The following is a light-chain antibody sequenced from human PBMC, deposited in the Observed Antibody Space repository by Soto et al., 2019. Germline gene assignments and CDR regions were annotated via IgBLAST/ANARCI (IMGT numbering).Light chain of an antibody. CDR3: QQYSSYPWT. CDR2: KAS. J-gene: IGKJ1*01. CDR1: QTIGTW. V-gene: IGKV1-5*03. Sequence: EIQMTQSPSTLSASIGDRVNISCRASQTIGTWLAWHQQKPGRAPKVLVYKASSLQNGVPSRFSASGSGTEFTLTISSLQPDEVATYLCQQYSSYPWTFGQGNKVEIK.